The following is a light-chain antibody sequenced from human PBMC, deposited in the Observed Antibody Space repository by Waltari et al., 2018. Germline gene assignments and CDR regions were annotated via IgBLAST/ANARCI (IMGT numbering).Light chain of an antibody. CDR3: QVWDTTADLAI. J-gene: IGLJ2*01. CDR1: NIATKR. V-gene: IGLV3-21*02. CDR2: NDS. Sequence: SYVLTQPPSVSVAPGQTASVTCGGNNIATKRVHWYQQKPGQAPVLVVYNDSDRPSGIPERFSGSNSGNTATLTISRVEAGDEADYYFQVWDTTADLAIFGGGTKLTVL.